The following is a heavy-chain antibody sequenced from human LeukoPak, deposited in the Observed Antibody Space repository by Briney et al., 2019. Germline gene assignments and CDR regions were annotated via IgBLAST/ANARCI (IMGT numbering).Heavy chain of an antibody. CDR2: ISYDGSNK. CDR3: ARAASTGTVDY. CDR1: GFTFSSYA. V-gene: IGHV3-30-3*01. J-gene: IGHJ4*02. Sequence: GGSLRLSCAASGFTFSSYAMHWVRQAPGKGLEWVAVISYDGSNKYYADSVKGRFTISRDNTKNSLYLQMNSLRAEDTALYYCARAASTGTVDYWGQGTLVIVSS. D-gene: IGHD6-13*01.